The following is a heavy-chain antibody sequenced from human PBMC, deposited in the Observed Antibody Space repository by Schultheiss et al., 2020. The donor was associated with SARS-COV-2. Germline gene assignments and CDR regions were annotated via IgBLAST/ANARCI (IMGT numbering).Heavy chain of an antibody. V-gene: IGHV4-34*01. D-gene: IGHD2-8*01. CDR1: GGSFSGYY. J-gene: IGHJ6*02. CDR2: INHSGST. Sequence: SQTLSLTCAVYGGSFSGYYWSWIRQPPGKGLEWIGEINHSGSTNYHPSLKSRVTISVDTSKNQFSLKLSSVTAADTAVYYCARGWGYCTNGVCYTFHYYGMDVWGQGTTVTVSS. CDR3: ARGWGYCTNGVCYTFHYYGMDV.